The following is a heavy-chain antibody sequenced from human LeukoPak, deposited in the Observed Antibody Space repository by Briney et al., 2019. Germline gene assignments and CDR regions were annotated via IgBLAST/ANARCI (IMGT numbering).Heavy chain of an antibody. D-gene: IGHD6-19*01. Sequence: GGSLRLSCAASGFTFSSSAMSWVRQAPGKGLEWVSAISNNGGYTYYADSVQGRFTISRDNSKNTLYLQMNSLRAEDTAVYYCATRLAYDAFDIWGQGTMVTVSS. J-gene: IGHJ3*02. CDR2: ISNNGGYT. CDR1: GFTFSSSA. V-gene: IGHV3-23*01. CDR3: ATRLAYDAFDI.